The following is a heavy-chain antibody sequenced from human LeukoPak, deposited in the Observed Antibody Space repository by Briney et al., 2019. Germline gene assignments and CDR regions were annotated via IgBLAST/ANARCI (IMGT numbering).Heavy chain of an antibody. CDR2: IYYSGST. J-gene: IGHJ4*02. D-gene: IGHD6-13*01. Sequence: PSETLSLTCTVSGGSISRYYWSWIRQPPGKGLEWIGYIYYSGSTNYNPSLKSRVTISVDTSKNQFSLKLSSVTAADTAVYYCARQAAAAGYYFDYWGQGTLVTVSS. CDR3: ARQAAAAGYYFDY. V-gene: IGHV4-59*08. CDR1: GGSISRYY.